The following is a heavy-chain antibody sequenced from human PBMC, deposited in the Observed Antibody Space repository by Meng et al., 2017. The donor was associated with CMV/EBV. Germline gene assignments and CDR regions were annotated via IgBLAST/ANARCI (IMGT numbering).Heavy chain of an antibody. Sequence: SLKISCAASGFTFDDYAMHWVRQAPGKGLEWVSGIGWNSGTIGYADSVKGRFTISRDNAKNSLYLQVNSLRAEDTALYYCAKDTSGNLGSGYLNAFDMWGQGTMVTVSS. CDR1: GFTFDDYA. D-gene: IGHD3-22*01. V-gene: IGHV3-9*01. J-gene: IGHJ3*02. CDR3: AKDTSGNLGSGYLNAFDM. CDR2: IGWNSGTI.